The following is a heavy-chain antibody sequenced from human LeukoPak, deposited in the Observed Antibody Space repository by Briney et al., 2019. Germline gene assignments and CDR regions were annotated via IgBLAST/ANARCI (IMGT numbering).Heavy chain of an antibody. CDR2: ISSSGSTI. J-gene: IGHJ4*02. CDR1: GFTFVNYA. V-gene: IGHV3-48*03. Sequence: PGGSLRLSCAASGFTFVNYAMSWVRQAPGQGLEWVSYISSSGSTIYYADSVKGRFTISRDNAKNSLYLQMNSLRAEDTAVYYCARGPRGYSYGSPFDYWGQGTLVTVSS. CDR3: ARGPRGYSYGSPFDY. D-gene: IGHD5-18*01.